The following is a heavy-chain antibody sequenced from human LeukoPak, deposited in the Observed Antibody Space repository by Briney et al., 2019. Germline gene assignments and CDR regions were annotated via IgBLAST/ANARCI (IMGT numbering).Heavy chain of an antibody. CDR1: RFTFSNHW. J-gene: IGHJ4*02. V-gene: IGHV3-74*01. CDR3: TFVGVKPY. CDR2: INTHGSST. Sequence: GGSLRLSCAASRFTFSNHWMHWVRQAPGKGLVWVSHINTHGSSTTYTDSVKGRFTISRDNAKKTRYMQMNSLRAEDTAMYYCTFVGVKPYWGQGTLVTVSS. D-gene: IGHD1-26*01.